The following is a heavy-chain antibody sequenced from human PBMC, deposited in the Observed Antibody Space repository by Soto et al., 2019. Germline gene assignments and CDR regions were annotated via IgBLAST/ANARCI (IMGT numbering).Heavy chain of an antibody. CDR3: AGDPDSHYNDSHSSSYP. CDR1: GGTFSTYT. J-gene: IGHJ5*02. D-gene: IGHD4-4*01. Sequence: YSVRVSCRPSGGTFSTYTITWVRQTTGQGLEWMGRIIPIIGIINYAQEFQGRVTISADKFTGTAYMELTGLRSDDTAVYYCAGDPDSHYNDSHSSSYPWGQGTLVTVSS. V-gene: IGHV1-69*04. CDR2: IIPIIGII.